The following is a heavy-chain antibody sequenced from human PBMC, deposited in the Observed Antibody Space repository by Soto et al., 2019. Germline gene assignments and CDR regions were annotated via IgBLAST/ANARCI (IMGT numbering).Heavy chain of an antibody. V-gene: IGHV5-51*01. J-gene: IGHJ6*03. Sequence: PGESLKISCKTSGYIFTNYWVAWVRQMPGKGLECMGIIYPGDSDTRYSPSFQGQVTISADKSINTAYLQWSSLKASDTAMYYCARAIPLTRAGMDVWGKGTTVTVSS. CDR2: IYPGDSDT. CDR3: ARAIPLTRAGMDV. D-gene: IGHD2-21*01. CDR1: GYIFTNYW.